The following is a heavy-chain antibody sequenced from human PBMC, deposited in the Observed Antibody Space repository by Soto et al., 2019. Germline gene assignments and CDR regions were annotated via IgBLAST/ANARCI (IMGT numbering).Heavy chain of an antibody. J-gene: IGHJ2*01. Sequence: EVQLVESGGALVQPGGSLRLSCAASGFTFSSYAIHWVRQAPGKGLQYVSAISGDGDTTHYGDSVKGRFTISRDNSKSTLYLQMDSLRPEDMAVYYCARGDFPHRYLDVWGRGTLVTVSS. CDR1: GFTFSSYA. CDR3: ARGDFPHRYLDV. CDR2: ISGDGDTT. D-gene: IGHD2-21*02. V-gene: IGHV3-64*07.